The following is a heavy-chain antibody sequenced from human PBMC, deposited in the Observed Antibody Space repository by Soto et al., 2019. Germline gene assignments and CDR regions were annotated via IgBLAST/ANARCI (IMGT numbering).Heavy chain of an antibody. D-gene: IGHD6-13*01. CDR2: ISSSSSYI. Sequence: GGSLRLSCAASGFTFSSYSMNWVRQAPGKGLEWVSSISSSSSYIYYADSVKGRFTISRDNAKNSLYLQMNSLRAEDTAVYYCARDLLSHLVRVPTDYWGQGTLVTVSS. CDR3: ARDLLSHLVRVPTDY. J-gene: IGHJ4*02. V-gene: IGHV3-21*01. CDR1: GFTFSSYS.